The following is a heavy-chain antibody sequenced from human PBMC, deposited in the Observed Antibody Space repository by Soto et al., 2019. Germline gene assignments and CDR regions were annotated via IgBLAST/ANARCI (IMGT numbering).Heavy chain of an antibody. CDR3: ARSVEGHFDY. Sequence: EVQLVESGGALVQRGGSLTLSCAASGFRFSIYSMNWVRQAPCKGLEWSAYITSDTKTIKYAESVMGRFTISGDNAENSVSLQMDSLSDEGPAVYYCARSVEGHFDYWGQGTVVTVSS. D-gene: IGHD6-19*01. V-gene: IGHV3-48*02. CDR1: GFRFSIYS. CDR2: ITSDTKTI. J-gene: IGHJ4*02.